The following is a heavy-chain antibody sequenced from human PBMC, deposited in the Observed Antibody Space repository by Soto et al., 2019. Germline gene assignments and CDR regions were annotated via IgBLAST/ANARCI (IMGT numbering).Heavy chain of an antibody. V-gene: IGHV4-59*01. J-gene: IGHJ6*02. CDR1: DGTLSSYD. CDR3: ARDSREWVAGQGYYYYYGMDA. CDR2: IYYSGST. Sequence: SANLSLPCPFYDGTLSSYDWSWIRPQPWKGLEWIGYIYYSGSTNYNPFLKSRVTISVDTSKNQFSLKLSSVTAADTAVYYCARDSREWVAGQGYYYYYGMDAWGQGPKVTV. D-gene: IGHD6-19*01.